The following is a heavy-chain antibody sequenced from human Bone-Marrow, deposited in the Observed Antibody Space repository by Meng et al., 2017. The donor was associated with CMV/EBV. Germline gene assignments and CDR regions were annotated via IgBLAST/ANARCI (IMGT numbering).Heavy chain of an antibody. CDR3: ARDRGEQLLQGSWFDP. CDR1: GGSISSSSYY. CDR2: IYYSGST. D-gene: IGHD2-2*01. J-gene: IGHJ5*02. V-gene: IGHV4-61*01. Sequence: SETLSLTCTVSGGSISSSSYYWSWIRQPPGKGLEWIGYIYYSGSTNYNPSLKSRVTISVDTSKNQFSLKLSSVTAADTAVYYCARDRGEQLLQGSWFDPWGQGTLVTVSS.